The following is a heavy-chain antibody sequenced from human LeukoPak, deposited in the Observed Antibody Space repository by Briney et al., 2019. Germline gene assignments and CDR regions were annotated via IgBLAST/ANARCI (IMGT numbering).Heavy chain of an antibody. CDR2: IWHDGSAE. V-gene: IGHV3-33*07. J-gene: IGHJ4*02. Sequence: PGGSLRLSCAASGFIFSNYGMYWVRQAPGEGLDWVAVIWHDGSAEFYADSVKGRFSISRDDSKNTVYLQMNSLRAEDTALYYCARDSRGGWPGYFDYWGQGIVVTVSS. D-gene: IGHD6-19*01. CDR1: GFIFSNYG. CDR3: ARDSRGGWPGYFDY.